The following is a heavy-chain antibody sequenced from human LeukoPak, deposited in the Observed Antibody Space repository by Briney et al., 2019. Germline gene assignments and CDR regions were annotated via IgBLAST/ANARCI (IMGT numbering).Heavy chain of an antibody. Sequence: SETLSLTCTVSGGSISSYYWSWIRQPPGKGLEWIGYIYYSGSTNYNPSLKSRVTISVDTSKNQFSLKLSSVTAADTAVYYCARDSGNYFDAFDIWGQGTMVTVSS. CDR1: GGSISSYY. J-gene: IGHJ3*02. D-gene: IGHD1-26*01. CDR3: ARDSGNYFDAFDI. V-gene: IGHV4-59*01. CDR2: IYYSGST.